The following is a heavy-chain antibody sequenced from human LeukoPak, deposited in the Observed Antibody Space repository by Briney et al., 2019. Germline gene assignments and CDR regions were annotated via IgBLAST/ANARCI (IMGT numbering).Heavy chain of an antibody. CDR3: ARDKAYYYYYYMDV. V-gene: IGHV3-11*04. J-gene: IGHJ6*03. Sequence: GGSLRLSCAASGFTFSDYNMRWIRQAPGKGLEWVSSISRSGSTKYYADSVKGRFTISRDNAKNSLYLQMNSLRAEDTAVYYCARDKAYYYYYYMDVWGKGTTVTISS. CDR1: GFTFSDYN. CDR2: ISRSGSTK.